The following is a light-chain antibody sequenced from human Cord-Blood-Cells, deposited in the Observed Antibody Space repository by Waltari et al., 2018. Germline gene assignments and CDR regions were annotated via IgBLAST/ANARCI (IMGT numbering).Light chain of an antibody. CDR1: SPNIGSNY. J-gene: IGLJ1*01. CDR3: AAWDDSLSGHYV. CDR2: RNN. V-gene: IGLV1-47*01. Sequence: QSVLTQPPSASGTPGQRVTISCSGSSPNIGSNYVYWYQQLPGTAPTLLIYRNNQRPSGVPDRFSGSTSGTSASLAISGLRSEDEADYYCAAWDDSLSGHYVFGTGTKVTVL.